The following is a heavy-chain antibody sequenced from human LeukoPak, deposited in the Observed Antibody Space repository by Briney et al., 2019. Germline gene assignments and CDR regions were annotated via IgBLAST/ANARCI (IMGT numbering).Heavy chain of an antibody. V-gene: IGHV3-23*01. J-gene: IGHJ4*02. CDR1: GFTFSSCA. D-gene: IGHD6-19*01. CDR3: AKTTTGYSSGRYPGWPVDY. CDR2: ISGSGGST. Sequence: GGSLRLSCAASGFTFSSCAIYWVRQAPGKGLEWVSGISGSGGSTYFADSVKGRFTISRDNSKNTVYLQMNSPRAEDTAVYYCAKTTTGYSSGRYPGWPVDYWGQGTLVTVSS.